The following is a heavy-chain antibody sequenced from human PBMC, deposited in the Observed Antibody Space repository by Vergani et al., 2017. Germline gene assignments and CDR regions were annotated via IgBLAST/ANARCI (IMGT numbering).Heavy chain of an antibody. CDR3: ARDEKYYGSGSQSMDV. J-gene: IGHJ6*02. CDR1: GFSFSNAW. CDR2: IKSQIDGGTT. Sequence: EVQLVESGGGLVKPGGSLRLSCAASGFSFSNAWMTWVRQGPGKGLEWVGRIKSQIDGGTTDYAAPVKGRFTISRDNSKNTLYLQMNSLRAEDTAVYYCARDEKYYGSGSQSMDVWGQGTTVTVSS. V-gene: IGHV3-15*01. D-gene: IGHD3-10*01.